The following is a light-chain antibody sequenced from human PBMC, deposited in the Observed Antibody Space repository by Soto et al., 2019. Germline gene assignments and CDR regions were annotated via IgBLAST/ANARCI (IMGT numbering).Light chain of an antibody. V-gene: IGLV2-14*01. CDR2: EVS. CDR3: LSYTSSGTYV. J-gene: IGLJ1*01. Sequence: QSVLTQPASVSGSPGQSITISCTGTSSDVGNYKYVSWYQQHPSKAPKLIIYEVSNRPSGVSDRFSGSKSGNTASLTISGLQAEDETDYYCLSYTSSGTYVFGTGTKVTVL. CDR1: SSDVGNYKY.